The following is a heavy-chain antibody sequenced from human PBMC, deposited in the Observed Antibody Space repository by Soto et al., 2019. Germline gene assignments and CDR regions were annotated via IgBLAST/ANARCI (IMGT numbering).Heavy chain of an antibody. CDR2: IIGDGSNT. CDR1: GFTFGSYW. Sequence: GGSLRLSCAASGFTFGSYWMHWVGQGPGKGLMWVSRIIGDGSNTNYADSVKGRFTISRDNSKNTLYLQMNSLRAEDTAVYYCARDYYLINRRSACSTHVWGQGTTVTGS. D-gene: IGHD3-10*01. CDR3: ARDYYLINRRSACSTHV. J-gene: IGHJ6*02. V-gene: IGHV3-74*01.